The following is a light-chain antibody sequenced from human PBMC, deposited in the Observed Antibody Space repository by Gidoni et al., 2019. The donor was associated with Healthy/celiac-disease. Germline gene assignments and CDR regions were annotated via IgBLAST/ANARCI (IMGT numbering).Light chain of an antibody. V-gene: IGKV1-39*01. J-gene: IGKJ4*01. CDR2: AAS. CDR1: QNINTY. Sequence: DIQMTQSPSSLSASVGDRVTITCRASQNINTYLNWYRQKPGKAPKVLIYAASSLQSGVPSRFSGSGSGTDFTLTISSLQPEDFATYYCQQSYSSPLTFGGGTKVEIK. CDR3: QQSYSSPLT.